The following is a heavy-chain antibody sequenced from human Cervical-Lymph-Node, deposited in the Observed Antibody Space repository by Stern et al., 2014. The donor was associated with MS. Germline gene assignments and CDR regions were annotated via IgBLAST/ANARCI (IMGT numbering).Heavy chain of an antibody. D-gene: IGHD4-17*01. Sequence: QVQLVQSGAEVKKPGSSVKVSCKASGGTFSTYPIIWVRQAPGQGLEWMGWIIPVFGTANYAQKCQGRVTITAADSSSTAYMELSSLRSEDTAVYYCASPVTLTVGAMDVWGQGTTITVSS. V-gene: IGHV1-69*01. CDR3: ASPVTLTVGAMDV. J-gene: IGHJ6*02. CDR1: GGTFSTYP. CDR2: IIPVFGTA.